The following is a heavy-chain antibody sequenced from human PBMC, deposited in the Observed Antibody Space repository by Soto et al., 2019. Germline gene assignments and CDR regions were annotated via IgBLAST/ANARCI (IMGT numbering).Heavy chain of an antibody. CDR1: GDSVSSNSAA. D-gene: IGHD2-8*01. J-gene: IGHJ3*02. V-gene: IGHV6-1*01. CDR3: ASIYCTNGVCFDAFDI. CDR2: TYYRSKWYN. Sequence: SQTLSLTSAISGDSVSSNSAAWNWIRQSPSRGLEWLGRTYYRSKWYNDYAVSVKSRITINPDTSKNQFSLQLNSVTPEDTAVYYCASIYCTNGVCFDAFDIWGQGTMVTVSS.